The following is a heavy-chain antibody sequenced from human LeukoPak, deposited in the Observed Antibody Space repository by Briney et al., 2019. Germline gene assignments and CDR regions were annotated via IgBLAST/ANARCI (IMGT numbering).Heavy chain of an antibody. V-gene: IGHV1-69*13. Sequence: SVKVSCKASGYTFTTYGLSWVRQAPGQGLEWMGGIIPIFGTANYAQKFQGRVTITADESTSTAYMELSSLRSEDTAVYYCAKYSSSWYGGNDAFDIWGQGTMVTVSS. CDR2: IIPIFGTA. CDR1: GYTFTTYG. J-gene: IGHJ3*02. D-gene: IGHD6-13*01. CDR3: AKYSSSWYGGNDAFDI.